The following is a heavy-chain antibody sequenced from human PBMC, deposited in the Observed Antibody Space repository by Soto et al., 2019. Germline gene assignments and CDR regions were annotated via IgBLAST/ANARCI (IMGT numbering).Heavy chain of an antibody. CDR3: ARSYIVATIGPHYYYYYGMDV. V-gene: IGHV1-8*01. J-gene: IGHJ6*02. D-gene: IGHD5-12*01. CDR2: MNPNSGNT. Sequence: ASVKVSCKASGYTFTSYDINWVRQATGQGLEWMGWMNPNSGNTGYAQKFQGRVTMTRNTSISTAYMELSSLRSEDTAVYYCARSYIVATIGPHYYYYYGMDVWGQGTTVTVSS. CDR1: GYTFTSYD.